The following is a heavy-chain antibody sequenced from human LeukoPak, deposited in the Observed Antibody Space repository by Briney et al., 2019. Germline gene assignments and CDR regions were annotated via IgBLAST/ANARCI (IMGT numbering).Heavy chain of an antibody. CDR2: ISYVGNNK. D-gene: IGHD4-17*01. Sequence: GGSLRLSCVAAGFTFSNYGMHWVRQAPGKGLEWVAVISYVGNNKYHTDSVKGRFTISRDNSKNTLYLQMNSLRDEDTAVYYCARGTTVTTFDPWGQGTLVTVSS. CDR1: GFTFSNYG. CDR3: ARGTTVTTFDP. J-gene: IGHJ5*02. V-gene: IGHV3-30*03.